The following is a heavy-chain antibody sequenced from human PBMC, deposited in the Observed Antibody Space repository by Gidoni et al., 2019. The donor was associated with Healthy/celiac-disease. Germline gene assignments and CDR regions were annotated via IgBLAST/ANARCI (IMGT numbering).Heavy chain of an antibody. CDR2: IYYSGST. J-gene: IGHJ5*02. CDR1: GGSISSYY. Sequence: QVLLQESGPGLVKPSETLSLTCTVSGGSISSYYWSWIRQPPGKGLEWIGYIYYSGSTNYNPSLKSRVTISVDTSKNQFSLKLSSVTAADTAVYYCARHSTRVVSAWFDPWGQGTLVTVSS. V-gene: IGHV4-59*08. D-gene: IGHD4-17*01. CDR3: ARHSTRVVSAWFDP.